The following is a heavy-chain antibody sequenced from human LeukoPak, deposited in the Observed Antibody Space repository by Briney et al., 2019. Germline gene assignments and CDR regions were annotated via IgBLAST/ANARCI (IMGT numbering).Heavy chain of an antibody. CDR2: ISGSGGST. J-gene: IGHJ4*02. V-gene: IGHV3-23*01. D-gene: IGHD1-26*01. Sequence: GGSLRLSYAASGFTFSSYAMTWVRQAPGKGLEWVSAISGSGGSTYYADSVKGRFTISRDNSKNTLSLRMNSLRAEDTAVYYCAKCIVGAQFDYWGQGTLVTVSS. CDR1: GFTFSSYA. CDR3: AKCIVGAQFDY.